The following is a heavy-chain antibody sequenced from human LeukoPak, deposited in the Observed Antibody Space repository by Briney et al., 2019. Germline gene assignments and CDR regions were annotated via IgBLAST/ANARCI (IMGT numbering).Heavy chain of an antibody. V-gene: IGHV4-39*07. D-gene: IGHD3-22*01. Sequence: SETLSLTCTVSGGSINSSPYYWGWIRQPPGKGLEWIGSIYYSGSTYYNPSLKSRVTISVDTSKNQFSLKLSSVTAADTAVYYCARVVTRYSYYYDSSGYWRRFDYWGQGTLVTVSS. CDR1: GGSINSSPYY. CDR3: ARVVTRYSYYYDSSGYWRRFDY. J-gene: IGHJ4*02. CDR2: IYYSGST.